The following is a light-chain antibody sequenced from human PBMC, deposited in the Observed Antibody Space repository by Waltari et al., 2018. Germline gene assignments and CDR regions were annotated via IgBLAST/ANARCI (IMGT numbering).Light chain of an antibody. Sequence: SSELTQDPAVSVALGQTVRITCQGDSLRGYYASWYQQKPGQAPVLVIYGKNKRHSGIPDRFSGSSSGNTASLTITGAQAEDEAEYYCYSRDSSGDHLRVFGAGTKVTVL. CDR3: YSRDSSGDHLRV. CDR1: SLRGYY. V-gene: IGLV3-19*01. J-gene: IGLJ1*01. CDR2: GKN.